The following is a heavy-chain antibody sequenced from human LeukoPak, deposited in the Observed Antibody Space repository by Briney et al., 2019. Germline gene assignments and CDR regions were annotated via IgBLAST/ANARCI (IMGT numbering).Heavy chain of an antibody. CDR2: IHHFGRT. V-gene: IGHV4-59*01. CDR1: ADSLISYY. D-gene: IGHD5-18*01. Sequence: SETMSPARSVSADSLISYYWNWLRQSQGELLEWIGNIHHFGRTEYNSSLRSRVTMFLDSSKNQFSLKLTSVTPTDTAVYYCARGLWTQPGLVPFNYWGQGILVTVSS. J-gene: IGHJ4*02. CDR3: ARGLWTQPGLVPFNY.